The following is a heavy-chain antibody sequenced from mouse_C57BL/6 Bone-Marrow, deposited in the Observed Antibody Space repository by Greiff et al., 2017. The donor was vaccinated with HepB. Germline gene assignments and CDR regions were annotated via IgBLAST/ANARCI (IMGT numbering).Heavy chain of an antibody. CDR3: ARGDNWAWFAY. Sequence: QVQLQQPGAELVKPGASVKLSCKASGYTFTSYWMQWVKQRPGQGLEWIGEIDPSDSYTNSNHKFKGKATLTVDTSSRPASMQLGSLTSEDSAVYYCARGDNWAWFAYWGQGTLVTVSA. D-gene: IGHD4-1*01. CDR1: GYTFTSYW. J-gene: IGHJ3*01. V-gene: IGHV1-50*01. CDR2: IDPSDSYT.